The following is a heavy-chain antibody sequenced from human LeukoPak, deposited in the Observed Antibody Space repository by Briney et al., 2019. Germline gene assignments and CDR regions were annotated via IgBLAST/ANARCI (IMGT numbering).Heavy chain of an antibody. CDR2: IEYTGTTK. CDR1: TFTFSGYS. V-gene: IGHV3-48*02. J-gene: IGHJ4*02. CDR3: ARILGFTLDY. Sequence: PRGSLRLSCATSTFTFSGYSMNWVRQAPRKGLEWVSYIEYTGTTKYYADSVTGRFTVSRDSAKNSLYLQMNSLRDEDTAVYYCARILGFTLDYWGQGTLVTVSS.